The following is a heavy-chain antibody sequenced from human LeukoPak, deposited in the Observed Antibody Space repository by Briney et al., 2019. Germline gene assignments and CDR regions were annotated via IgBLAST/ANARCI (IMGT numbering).Heavy chain of an antibody. V-gene: IGHV4-38-2*02. CDR3: ARELVVVPAALYNWFDP. CDR2: IYHSGST. D-gene: IGHD2-2*01. J-gene: IGHJ5*02. CDR1: GYSISSGFY. Sequence: SETLSLTCAVSGYSISSGFYWGWIRQPPGKGLEWTASIYHSGSTYYNPSLKSRVTISVDTSKNQFSLKLRSVTAADTAVYYCARELVVVPAALYNWFDPWGQGTLVTVSS.